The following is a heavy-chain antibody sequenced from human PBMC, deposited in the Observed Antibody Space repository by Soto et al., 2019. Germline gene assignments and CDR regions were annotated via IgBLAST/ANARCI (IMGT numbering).Heavy chain of an antibody. CDR1: GGSISSISNHY. V-gene: IGHV4-59*08. Sequence: QVQLQESGPGLVKPSETLCLTCTVSGGSISSISNHYCSWIRQPPGRGLEWIGYISYSGYTSYNPSLKSRVIISVDTSKNQVSLNLASVTAADTAVYYCATQGFGVLHGLVDVWGQGTTVTVSS. J-gene: IGHJ6*02. CDR2: ISYSGYT. D-gene: IGHD3-10*01. CDR3: ATQGFGVLHGLVDV.